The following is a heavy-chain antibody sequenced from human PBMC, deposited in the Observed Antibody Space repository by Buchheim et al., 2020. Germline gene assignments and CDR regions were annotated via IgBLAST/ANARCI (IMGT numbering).Heavy chain of an antibody. Sequence: EVQLLESGGGLAQPGGSLRLSCAASGFTFRNYAMSWVRQAPGKGLEWVSSISGGGGSTYYADSVKGGFTISRDNYKNTLYLQMNSLRAEDTAVYYCAKDVRTIAPYYCDYWGQGTL. CDR1: GFTFRNYA. J-gene: IGHJ4*02. CDR2: ISGGGGST. V-gene: IGHV3-23*01. CDR3: AKDVRTIAPYYCDY. D-gene: IGHD1-14*01.